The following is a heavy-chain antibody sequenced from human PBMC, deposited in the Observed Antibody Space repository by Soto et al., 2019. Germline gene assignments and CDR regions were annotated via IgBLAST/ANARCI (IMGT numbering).Heavy chain of an antibody. CDR2: ISAYNGNT. Sequence: ASVKVSCKASGYTFTSYGISWVRQAPGPGLEWMGWISAYNGNTNYAQKLQGRVTMTTDTSTSTAYMELRSLRSDDTAVYYCASSYYYDSSGSIDAFDIWGQGTMVTVS. J-gene: IGHJ3*02. D-gene: IGHD3-22*01. CDR1: GYTFTSYG. V-gene: IGHV1-18*04. CDR3: ASSYYYDSSGSIDAFDI.